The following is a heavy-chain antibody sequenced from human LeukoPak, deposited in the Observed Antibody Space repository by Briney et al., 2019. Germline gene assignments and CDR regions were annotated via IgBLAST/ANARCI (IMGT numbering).Heavy chain of an antibody. CDR2: ITGSGALT. J-gene: IGHJ6*03. CDR3: ARDPYSGTYSDYYYYYMDV. Sequence: GGSLRLSCAASGFTLSNYAMTWVRQAPGKGLEWVSSITGSGALTYYADSVKGRFTISRDNAKNSLFLQLNSLRAEDTAVYYCARDPYSGTYSDYYYYYMDVWGKGTTVTVSS. D-gene: IGHD1-26*01. CDR1: GFTLSNYA. V-gene: IGHV3-23*01.